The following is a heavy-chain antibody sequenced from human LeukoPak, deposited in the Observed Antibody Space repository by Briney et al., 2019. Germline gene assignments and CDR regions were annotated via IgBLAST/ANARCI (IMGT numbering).Heavy chain of an antibody. Sequence: GESLKISCKASGYSFPTYWIGWVRQMPGKGLEWMGIIYPGDSDTRYSPSFRGQVTISADKSISTAYLQWSSLKASDSAMYYCARARYCSGGSCYAEYWGQGTLVTVSS. CDR1: GYSFPTYW. D-gene: IGHD2-15*01. CDR2: IYPGDSDT. V-gene: IGHV5-51*01. CDR3: ARARYCSGGSCYAEY. J-gene: IGHJ4*02.